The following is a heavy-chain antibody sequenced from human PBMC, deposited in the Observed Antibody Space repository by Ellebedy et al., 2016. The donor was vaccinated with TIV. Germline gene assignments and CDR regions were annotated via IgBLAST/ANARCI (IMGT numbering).Heavy chain of an antibody. J-gene: IGHJ4*02. Sequence: GGSLRLXXAASGFTFSSYAMSWVRQAPGKGLEWVSAISGSGGSTYYADSVKGRFTISRDNSKNTLYLQMNSLRAEDTALYYCAKEVWSDPLWEIDYWGQGTLVTVSS. CDR2: ISGSGGST. V-gene: IGHV3-23*01. CDR1: GFTFSSYA. D-gene: IGHD1-1*01. CDR3: AKEVWSDPLWEIDY.